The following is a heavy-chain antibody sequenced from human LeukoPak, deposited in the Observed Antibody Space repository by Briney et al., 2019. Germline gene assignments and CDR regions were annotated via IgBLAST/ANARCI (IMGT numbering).Heavy chain of an antibody. CDR3: AREVVYYYYMDV. CDR1: GGSFSGYY. D-gene: IGHD2-15*01. Sequence: PSETLSLTCAVYGGSFSGYYWSWIRQPPGKGLEWIGEINHSGSTNYNPCLKSRVTISVDTSKNQFSLKVSSVTAEDKAVYYCAREVVYYYYMDVWGKGTTVTVSS. J-gene: IGHJ6*03. V-gene: IGHV4-34*01. CDR2: INHSGST.